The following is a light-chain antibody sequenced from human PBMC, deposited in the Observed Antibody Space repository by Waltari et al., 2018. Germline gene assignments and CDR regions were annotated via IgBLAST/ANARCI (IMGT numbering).Light chain of an antibody. CDR1: SSDVGSYNH. J-gene: IGLJ3*02. V-gene: IGLV2-14*01. CDR3: NSFTRDNTWV. Sequence: QSALTQPASVSGSPGQSITISCSGTSSDVGSYNHVSWFQQHPDKAPNLIIYDVNRWPSGVSDRFSGSKSGNTASLTISGLQAEDEADYFCNSFTRDNTWVFGGGTKVTVL. CDR2: DVN.